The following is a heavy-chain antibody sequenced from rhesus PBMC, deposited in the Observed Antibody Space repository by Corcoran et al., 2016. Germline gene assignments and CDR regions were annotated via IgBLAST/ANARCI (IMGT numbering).Heavy chain of an antibody. Sequence: QAQLQESGPGLVKPSETLSLTCAVSGYSISSGYGWSWSRQTPGKGLEWIGYIGGSTGSPNYTPAPRRRVTISNAASKTQFSLRLSAVTAADTAVYYCAIKDSSGRKRGFDYWGQGVLVTVSS. CDR3: AIKDSSGRKRGFDY. CDR1: GYSISSGYG. J-gene: IGHJ4*01. CDR2: IGGSTGSP. V-gene: IGHV4-127*01. D-gene: IGHD6-31*01.